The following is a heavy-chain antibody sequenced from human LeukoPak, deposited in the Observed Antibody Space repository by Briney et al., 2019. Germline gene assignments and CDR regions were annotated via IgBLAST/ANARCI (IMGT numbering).Heavy chain of an antibody. CDR2: IKQDGSEK. V-gene: IGHV3-7*03. Sequence: GGSLRLSCAASGFTFSSYWMSWVRQAPGKGLEWVANIKQDGSEKYYVDSVKGRFTISRDNAKNSLYLQMNSLRAEDTAVYYCATLLAGIAAAGTGYWGQGTLVTVSS. CDR3: ATLLAGIAAAGTGY. D-gene: IGHD6-13*01. CDR1: GFTFSSYW. J-gene: IGHJ4*02.